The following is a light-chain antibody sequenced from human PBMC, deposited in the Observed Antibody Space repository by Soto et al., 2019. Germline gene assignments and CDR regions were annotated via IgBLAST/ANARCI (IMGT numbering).Light chain of an antibody. J-gene: IGKJ4*01. CDR3: QQYYHCPPLT. Sequence: EVVMTQSPATLSVSPGERATLSCRASQTVTSNLAWYQQKPGQAPRLLIYGASTRATDIPARFSGSGSGTEFTLTISSLQTEDLAVYYCQQYYHCPPLTFGEGTKVEIK. CDR1: QTVTSN. CDR2: GAS. V-gene: IGKV3-15*01.